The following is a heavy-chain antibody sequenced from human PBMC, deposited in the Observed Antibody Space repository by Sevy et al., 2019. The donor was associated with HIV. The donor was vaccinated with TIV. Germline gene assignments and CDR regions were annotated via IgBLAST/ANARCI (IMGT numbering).Heavy chain of an antibody. V-gene: IGHV1-69*13. CDR2: IIPLFGTT. D-gene: IGHD1-1*01. Sequence: ASVKVSCKASGGPFNTYAITWIRQAPGQGLEWMGGIIPLFGTTNYAQKFQGRVTITADESRTTAYLEVSSLRSEDTAVYYCASEMGGSVRLERLTSYYGVDVWGQGTTVTVSS. CDR3: ASEMGGSVRLERLTSYYGVDV. J-gene: IGHJ6*02. CDR1: GGPFNTYA.